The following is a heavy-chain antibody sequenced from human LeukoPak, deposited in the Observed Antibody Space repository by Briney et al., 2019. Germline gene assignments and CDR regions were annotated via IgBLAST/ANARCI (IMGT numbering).Heavy chain of an antibody. D-gene: IGHD4-23*01. CDR3: AKAEGFFGGYYDH. Sequence: GGSLRLSCAASGFTFDDYAMHWVRHAPGKGLEWVSGISWNGGSIDYMDSVKGRFTISRDNAKNSLYLQMNSLRAEDTAFYFCAKAEGFFGGYYDHWGQGTLVTVSS. J-gene: IGHJ4*02. CDR1: GFTFDDYA. V-gene: IGHV3-9*01. CDR2: ISWNGGSI.